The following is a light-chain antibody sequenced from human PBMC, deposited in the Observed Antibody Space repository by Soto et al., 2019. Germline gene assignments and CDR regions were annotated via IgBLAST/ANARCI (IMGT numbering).Light chain of an antibody. V-gene: IGKV3-11*01. CDR1: QSVSSY. CDR3: QQRASWVT. J-gene: IGKJ5*01. CDR2: DAS. Sequence: PGERATLSCRASQSVSSYLAWFQQKPGQAPRLLIYDASIRATGIPARFSGSGSETDFTLTISSLEPEDFAVYYCQQRASWVTFGQGTRREIK.